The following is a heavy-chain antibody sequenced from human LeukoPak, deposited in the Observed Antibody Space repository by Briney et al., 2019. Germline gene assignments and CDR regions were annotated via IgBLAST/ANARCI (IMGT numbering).Heavy chain of an antibody. CDR3: TTDISGSYLGIDY. Sequence: GGSLRLSCAASGFTFSNAWMNWVRQAPGKGLEWVGRIKSKTDGGTTDYAAPVRGRFTISRDDSKNTLYLQMNSLKTEDTAVYYCTTDISGSYLGIDYWGQGTLATVSS. J-gene: IGHJ4*02. V-gene: IGHV3-15*07. CDR1: GFTFSNAW. CDR2: IKSKTDGGTT. D-gene: IGHD1-26*01.